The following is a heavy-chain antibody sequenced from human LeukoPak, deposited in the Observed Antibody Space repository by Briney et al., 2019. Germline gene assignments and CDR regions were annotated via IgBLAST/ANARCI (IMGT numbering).Heavy chain of an antibody. J-gene: IGHJ3*02. CDR1: GGSISSYY. V-gene: IGHV4-59*12. Sequence: SETLSLTCTVSGGSISSYYWSWIRQPPGKGLEWIGYIYYSGSTNYNPSLKSRVTMSVDTSKNQFSLKLSSVTAADTAVYYCARVYLDAFDIWGQGTMVTVSS. CDR3: ARVYLDAFDI. CDR2: IYYSGST.